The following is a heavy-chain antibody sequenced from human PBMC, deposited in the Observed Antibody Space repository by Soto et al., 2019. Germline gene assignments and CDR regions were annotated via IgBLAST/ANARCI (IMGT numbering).Heavy chain of an antibody. J-gene: IGHJ4*02. CDR1: GGSFRGYY. CDR2: IYYSGDS. D-gene: IGHD4-17*01. Sequence: SETMALTFAVDGGSFRGYYWSWIRQPPGKGLELIGYIYYSGDSYYNPSLKGRLTISIDTSKNHFSLILNSVAVADTAIYYWVGSGTTDNYWGRGTRDT. CDR3: VGSGTTDNY. V-gene: IGHV4-59*06.